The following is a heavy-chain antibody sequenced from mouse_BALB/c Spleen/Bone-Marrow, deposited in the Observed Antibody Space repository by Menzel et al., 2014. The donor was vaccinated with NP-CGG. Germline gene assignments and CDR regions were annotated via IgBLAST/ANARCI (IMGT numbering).Heavy chain of an antibody. V-gene: IGHV1S56*01. CDR2: IYPGNVNT. Sequence: VQGVESGPELVKPGASVRISCKASGYTFTSYYIHWVKQRPGQGLEWIGWIYPGNVNTKYNEKFKGKATLTADKSSSTAYMQLSSLTSEDSAVYFCARERRSRAMGYWGQGTSVTVSS. CDR3: ARERRSRAMGY. CDR1: GYTFTSYY. J-gene: IGHJ4*01.